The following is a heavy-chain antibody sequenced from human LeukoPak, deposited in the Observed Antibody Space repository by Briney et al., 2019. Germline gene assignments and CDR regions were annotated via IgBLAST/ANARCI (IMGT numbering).Heavy chain of an antibody. V-gene: IGHV3-9*01. CDR3: AKDPRYGSGSYYPFYFDY. CDR1: GFTFDDYA. CDR2: ISWNSGSI. Sequence: PGGSLRLSCAASGFTFDDYAMHWVRQAPGKGLEWVSGISWNSGSIGYADSVKGRFTISRDNAKNSLYLQMNSLRAEDTALYYCAKDPRYGSGSYYPFYFDYWGRGTLVTVSS. J-gene: IGHJ4*02. D-gene: IGHD3-10*01.